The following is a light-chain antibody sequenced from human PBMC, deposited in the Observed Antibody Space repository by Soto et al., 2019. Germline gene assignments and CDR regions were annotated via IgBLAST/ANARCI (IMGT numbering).Light chain of an antibody. V-gene: IGKV3-20*01. Sequence: VLTQNQRKLFLSRMGRDTRWFMASQSVSNNYLSWYQQKPGQAPRLLIYGASNRATGIPDRFSGSGSETDFTLTISRLDPEDFAVYYCQQYGSSPMTFGQGTRLEIK. CDR3: QQYGSSPMT. CDR1: QSVSNNY. J-gene: IGKJ5*01. CDR2: GAS.